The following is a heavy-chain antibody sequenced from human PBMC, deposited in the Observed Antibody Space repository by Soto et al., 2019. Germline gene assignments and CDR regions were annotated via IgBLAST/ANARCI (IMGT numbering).Heavy chain of an antibody. CDR3: ARGAHYYDLSGYYYPFYYGMDV. D-gene: IGHD3-22*01. CDR2: IYSGGST. V-gene: IGHV3-53*01. Sequence: EVQLVESGGGLIQPGGSLRLSCAASGFTVSSNYMSWVRQAPGRGLEWVSVIYSGGSTYYADSVKGRFTISRDNSKNTLYLQMNSLSAEDTAVYYCARGAHYYDLSGYYYPFYYGMDVWAQGTTVTVSS. CDR1: GFTVSSNY. J-gene: IGHJ6*02.